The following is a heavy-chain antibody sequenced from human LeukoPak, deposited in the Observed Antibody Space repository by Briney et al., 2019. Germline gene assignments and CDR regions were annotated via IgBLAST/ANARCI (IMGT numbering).Heavy chain of an antibody. Sequence: GGSLRLSCAASGFTFSSYVMSWVRQAPGKGLEWVSAITGSGDSTYYADSVKGRFTISRGNSKNTLYLQMNSLRAEDTAVYYCAKRGPAGAGKSPDYFEYWGQGTLVTVSS. CDR3: AKRGPAGAGKSPDYFEY. D-gene: IGHD6-19*01. CDR1: GFTFSSYV. J-gene: IGHJ4*02. CDR2: ITGSGDST. V-gene: IGHV3-23*01.